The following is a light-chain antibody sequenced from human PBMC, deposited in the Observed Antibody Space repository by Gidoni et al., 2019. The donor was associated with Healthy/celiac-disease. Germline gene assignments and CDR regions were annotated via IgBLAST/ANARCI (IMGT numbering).Light chain of an antibody. J-gene: IGKJ2*01. CDR1: QSISSY. V-gene: IGKV1-39*01. CDR3: QQSYSTPYT. Sequence: RVTITCRASQSISSYLNWYQQKPGKAPKLLIYAASSLQSGVPSRFSGSGSGTDFTLTISSLQPEDFATYYCQQSYSTPYTFGQGTKLEIK. CDR2: AAS.